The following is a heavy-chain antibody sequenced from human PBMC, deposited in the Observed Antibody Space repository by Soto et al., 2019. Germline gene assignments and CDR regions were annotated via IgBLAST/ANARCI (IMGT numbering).Heavy chain of an antibody. J-gene: IGHJ6*02. CDR3: ARGGVGATGGYYCYGMAV. V-gene: IGHV1-69*01. CDR1: GGTFSSYA. CDR2: IIPIFGTA. D-gene: IGHD1-26*01. Sequence: QVQLVQSGAEVKKPGSSVKVSCKASGGTFSSYAISWVRQAPGQGLEWMGGIIPIFGTANYAEKFEGRVTITADEFTSTADMELSNLRYEDTDVYYCARGGVGATGGYYCYGMAVWGQGTTVTVS.